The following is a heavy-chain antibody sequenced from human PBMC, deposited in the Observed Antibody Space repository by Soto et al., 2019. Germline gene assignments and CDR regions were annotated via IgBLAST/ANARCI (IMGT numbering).Heavy chain of an antibody. V-gene: IGHV4-59*08. D-gene: IGHD3-10*01. J-gene: IGHJ4*02. CDR1: GGSISSYY. Sequence: TSETLSLTCTVSGGSISSYYWSWIRQPPGKGLEWIGYIYYSGSTNYNPSLKSRVTISVDTSKNQFSLKLNSMTAADTAVYYCARHNYGSGSTYFDYWGQGTPVTVSS. CDR3: ARHNYGSGSTYFDY. CDR2: IYYSGST.